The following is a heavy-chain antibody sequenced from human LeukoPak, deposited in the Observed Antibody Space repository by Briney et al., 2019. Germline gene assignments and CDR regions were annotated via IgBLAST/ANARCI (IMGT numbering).Heavy chain of an antibody. D-gene: IGHD1-1*01. J-gene: IGHJ4*02. V-gene: IGHV4-4*02. Sequence: PSETLSLTCAVSGGSISSGYWWSWVRRPPGKGLEWIGEIHHSGSTHYNPSLKSRVSISVDKSMNQFSLKLSSMAAADTAVYYCARNGDYNLDYWGQGTLVTVSS. CDR1: GGSISSGYW. CDR3: ARNGDYNLDY. CDR2: IHHSGST.